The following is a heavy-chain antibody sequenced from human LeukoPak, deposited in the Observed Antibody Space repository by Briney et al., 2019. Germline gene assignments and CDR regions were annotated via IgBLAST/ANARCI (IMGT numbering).Heavy chain of an antibody. CDR1: GFTFSSCW. V-gene: IGHV3-7*01. Sequence: GGSLRLSCAASGFTFSSCWMSWVRQAPGKGLEWVANIKQDGSEKYYVDSVKGRFTISRDNAKNSLYLQMNSLRAEDTAVYYCARDRSSHYWGQGTLVTVSS. CDR3: ARDRSSHY. J-gene: IGHJ4*02. CDR2: IKQDGSEK.